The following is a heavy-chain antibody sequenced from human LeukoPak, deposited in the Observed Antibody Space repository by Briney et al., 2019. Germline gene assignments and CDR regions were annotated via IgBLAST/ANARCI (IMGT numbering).Heavy chain of an antibody. J-gene: IGHJ4*02. Sequence: SVKVSCKASGRTFNNYAISWVRQAPGQGLEWMGGVIPIFGTANYAQQFQGRVTITADESTRTAYMELSSLTSEDTAVYYCARGGDKWELYEAFDHWGQGTLVTVSS. D-gene: IGHD3-10*01. CDR1: GRTFNNYA. CDR2: VIPIFGTA. CDR3: ARGGDKWELYEAFDH. V-gene: IGHV1-69*13.